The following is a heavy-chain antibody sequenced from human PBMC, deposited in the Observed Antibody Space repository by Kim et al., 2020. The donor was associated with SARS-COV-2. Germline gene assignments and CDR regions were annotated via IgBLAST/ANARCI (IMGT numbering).Heavy chain of an antibody. J-gene: IGHJ4*02. D-gene: IGHD6-6*01. CDR3: AGEVGEYSSSPGY. CDR2: INPNSGGT. V-gene: IGHV1-2*02. Sequence: ASVKVSCKASGYTFTGYYMHWVRQAPGQGLEWMGWINPNSGGTNYAQKFQGRVTMTRDTSISTAYMELSRLRSDDTAVYYCAGEVGEYSSSPGYWGQGTLVPVSS. CDR1: GYTFTGYY.